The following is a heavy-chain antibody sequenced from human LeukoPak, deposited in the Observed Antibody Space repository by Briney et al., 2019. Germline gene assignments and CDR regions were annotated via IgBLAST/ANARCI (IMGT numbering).Heavy chain of an antibody. Sequence: GASVKVSCKASGYTFSGYYMQWVRQAPGQGLEWMGWINPNSGGTKYAQKFQGRVTMTRDTSINTAYMELSRLRSDDTAVYYCARDRATATPLDAFDIWGQGTMVTVSS. V-gene: IGHV1-2*02. CDR1: GYTFSGYY. J-gene: IGHJ3*02. CDR3: ARDRATATPLDAFDI. CDR2: INPNSGGT. D-gene: IGHD4-17*01.